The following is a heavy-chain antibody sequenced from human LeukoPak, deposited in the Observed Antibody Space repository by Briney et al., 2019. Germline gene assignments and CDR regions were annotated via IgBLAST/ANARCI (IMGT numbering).Heavy chain of an antibody. D-gene: IGHD6-19*01. J-gene: IGHJ4*02. CDR2: ISWNSGSI. Sequence: GRSLRLSCAASGFTFDDYAMHWVRQAPGKGLEWVSGISWNSGSIGYADSVKGRFTISRDNAKNSLYLQMNSLRAEDKALYYCAKVDGSGSDYWGQGTLVIVSS. V-gene: IGHV3-9*01. CDR3: AKVDGSGSDY. CDR1: GFTFDDYA.